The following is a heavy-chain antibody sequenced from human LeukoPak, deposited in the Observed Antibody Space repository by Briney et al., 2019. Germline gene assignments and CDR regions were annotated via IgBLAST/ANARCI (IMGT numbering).Heavy chain of an antibody. V-gene: IGHV3-21*01. CDR3: ARQAVAGTGDY. J-gene: IGHJ4*02. Sequence: GGSLRLSCAASGFTFSSYWMHWVRQAPGKGLEWVSSISSSSSYIYYADSVKGRFTISRDNAKNSLYLQMNSLRAEDTAVYYCARQAVAGTGDYWGQGTLVAVSS. CDR2: ISSSSSYI. CDR1: GFTFSSYW. D-gene: IGHD6-19*01.